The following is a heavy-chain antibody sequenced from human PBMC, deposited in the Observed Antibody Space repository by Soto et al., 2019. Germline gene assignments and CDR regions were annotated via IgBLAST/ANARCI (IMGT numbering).Heavy chain of an antibody. CDR1: GFTFSSYA. Sequence: GGSLRLSCAASGFTFSSYAMSWVRQAPGKGLEWVSAISGSGGSTYYADSVKGRFTISRDNSKNTLYLQMNSLRAEDTAVSYFAKDRMDRVAIYYYGMDVWGQGTTVTVSS. V-gene: IGHV3-23*01. CDR2: ISGSGGST. J-gene: IGHJ6*02. CDR3: AKDRMDRVAIYYYGMDV. D-gene: IGHD5-12*01.